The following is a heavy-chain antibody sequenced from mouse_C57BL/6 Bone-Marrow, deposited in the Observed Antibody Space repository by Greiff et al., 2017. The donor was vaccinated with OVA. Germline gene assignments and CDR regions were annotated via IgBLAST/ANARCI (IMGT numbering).Heavy chain of an antibody. CDR3: ARGYYGY. Sequence: VKLQESGAELVRPGTSVKLSCKASGYTFTSYDINWVKQRPGQGLEWIGWIYPRDGSTKYNEKFKGKATLTVDTSSSTAYMELHSLTSEDSAVYFCARGYYGYWGQGTTLTVSS. D-gene: IGHD1-1*01. V-gene: IGHV1-85*01. CDR1: GYTFTSYD. CDR2: IYPRDGST. J-gene: IGHJ2*01.